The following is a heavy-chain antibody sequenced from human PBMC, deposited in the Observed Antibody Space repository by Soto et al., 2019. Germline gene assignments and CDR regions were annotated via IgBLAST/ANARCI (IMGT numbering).Heavy chain of an antibody. J-gene: IGHJ4*02. CDR3: ARAGGSDSDY. CDR2: ISYDGSNK. Sequence: QVQLVESGGGVVQPGRSLRLSCAASGFTFSSYAMHWVRQAPGKGLEWVAVISYDGSNKYYADSVKGRFTISRDNSKNTLYLQMNSLRAEDTAVYYCARAGGSDSDYWGQGTRVTVSS. D-gene: IGHD1-26*01. CDR1: GFTFSSYA. V-gene: IGHV3-30-3*01.